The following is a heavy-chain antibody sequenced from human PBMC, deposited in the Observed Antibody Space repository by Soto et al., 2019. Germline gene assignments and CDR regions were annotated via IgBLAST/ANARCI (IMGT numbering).Heavy chain of an antibody. CDR1: GYTFTSYG. CDR2: ISAYNGNT. CDR3: ARDYAPRPSTRVVVVTVPFDY. V-gene: IGHV1-18*01. Sequence: QVQLVQSGAEVKKPGASVKVSCKASGYTFTSYGISWVRQAPGQGLEWMGWISAYNGNTNYAQKLQGRVTMTTDTHTSTDYIERRSLRSDDTAVYYCARDYAPRPSTRVVVVTVPFDYWGQGTLVTVSS. J-gene: IGHJ4*02. D-gene: IGHD3-22*01.